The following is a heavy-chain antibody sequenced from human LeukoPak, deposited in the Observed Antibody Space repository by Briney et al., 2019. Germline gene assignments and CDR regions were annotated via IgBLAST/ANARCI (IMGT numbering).Heavy chain of an antibody. J-gene: IGHJ4*02. V-gene: IGHV4-34*01. Sequence: PSETLSLTCAVYGGSFSGYYWSWIRQPPGKGLEWIGSIYHSGSTYYNPSLKSRVTISVDTSKNQFSLKLSSVTAADTAVYYCATFSGWYGFDYWGQGTLVTVSS. D-gene: IGHD6-19*01. CDR3: ATFSGWYGFDY. CDR2: IYHSGST. CDR1: GGSFSGYY.